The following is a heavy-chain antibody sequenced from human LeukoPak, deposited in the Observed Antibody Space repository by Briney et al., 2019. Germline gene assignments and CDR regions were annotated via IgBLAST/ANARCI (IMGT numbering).Heavy chain of an antibody. CDR2: INHSGST. J-gene: IGHJ4*02. V-gene: IGHV4-39*07. D-gene: IGHD3-3*01. CDR1: GGSISSGGYY. Sequence: SETLSLTCTVSGGSISSGGYYWSWIRQHPGKGLEWIGEINHSGSTNYNPSLKSRVTISVDTSKNQFSLKLSSVTAADTAVYYCARVGPYFWSGYYLSYFDYWGQGTLVTVSS. CDR3: ARVGPYFWSGYYLSYFDY.